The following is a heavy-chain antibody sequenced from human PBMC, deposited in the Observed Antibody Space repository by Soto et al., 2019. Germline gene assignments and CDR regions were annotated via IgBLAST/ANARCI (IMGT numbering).Heavy chain of an antibody. CDR1: GGSFSGYY. CDR3: ARAPCWYGWFDP. Sequence: PSETLSLTCAVYGGSFSGYYWSWIRQPPGKGLEWIGEINHSGSTNYNPSLKSRVTISVDTSKNQFSLKLSSVTAADTAVYYCARAPCWYGWFDPWGQGTLVTVSS. V-gene: IGHV4-34*01. J-gene: IGHJ5*02. D-gene: IGHD6-13*01. CDR2: INHSGST.